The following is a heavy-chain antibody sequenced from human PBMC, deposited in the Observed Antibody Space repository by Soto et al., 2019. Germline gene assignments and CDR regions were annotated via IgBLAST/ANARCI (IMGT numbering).Heavy chain of an antibody. CDR2: IGKVGDT. CDR1: GFSFSSYD. D-gene: IGHD3-16*01. Sequence: EVQLVESGGALVQPGGSLRLSCAASGFSFSSYDFHWVRQTTGKGLEWVSGIGKVGDTYYAGSVKGRFTISRENAKNSLYLQMNSLRAGDTAVYYCTRGADGFDYWGQGTLVTVSS. V-gene: IGHV3-13*01. J-gene: IGHJ4*02. CDR3: TRGADGFDY.